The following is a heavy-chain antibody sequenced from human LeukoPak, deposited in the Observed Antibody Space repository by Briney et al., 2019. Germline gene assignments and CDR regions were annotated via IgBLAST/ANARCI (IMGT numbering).Heavy chain of an antibody. CDR1: GFTFSSYG. Sequence: PGGSLRLSCAASGFTFSSYGMHWVRQAPGKGLEWVAVIWYGGSNKYYADSVKGRFTISRDNSKNTLYLQMNSLRADDTAVYYCARDEGGDYWGQGTLVTVSS. V-gene: IGHV3-33*08. CDR2: IWYGGSNK. CDR3: ARDEGGDY. D-gene: IGHD3-16*01. J-gene: IGHJ4*02.